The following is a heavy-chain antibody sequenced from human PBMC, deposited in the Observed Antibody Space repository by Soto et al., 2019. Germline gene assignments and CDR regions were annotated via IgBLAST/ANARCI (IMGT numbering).Heavy chain of an antibody. Sequence: QLQLQESGPGLVKPSETLSLTCTVSGGSISSSSYYWGWIRQPPGKGLEWIGSIYYSGSTYYNPSLKSRVTISVDTSKNQFSLKLSSVTAADTAVYYCARVHSSGWFDAFDIWGQGTMVTVSS. CDR2: IYYSGST. V-gene: IGHV4-39*01. D-gene: IGHD6-19*01. J-gene: IGHJ3*02. CDR1: GGSISSSSYY. CDR3: ARVHSSGWFDAFDI.